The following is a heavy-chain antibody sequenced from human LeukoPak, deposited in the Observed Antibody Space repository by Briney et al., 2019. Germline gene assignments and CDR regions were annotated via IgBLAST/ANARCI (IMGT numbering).Heavy chain of an antibody. Sequence: PGGSLRLSCAASGFTFEDHGMSWVRQVPGKGLEWVSGINWNGGSTGYADSVKGRFTISRDNAKNSLYLQMNRLRGEDTALYYCVRGLQGPDYWGQGTLVIVSS. CDR2: INWNGGST. J-gene: IGHJ4*02. CDR3: VRGLQGPDY. CDR1: GFTFEDHG. V-gene: IGHV3-20*04. D-gene: IGHD2-15*01.